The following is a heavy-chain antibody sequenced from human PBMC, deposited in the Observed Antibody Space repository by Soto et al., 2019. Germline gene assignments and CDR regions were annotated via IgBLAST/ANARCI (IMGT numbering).Heavy chain of an antibody. CDR3: ARDGWYYGSGSLDL. CDR2: IKQDGSEK. J-gene: IGHJ4*02. Sequence: EVQLVESGGGLVQPGGSLRLSCAASGFTFSSYWMSWVRQAPGKGLEWVANIKQDGSEKYYVDSVKGRFTISRDNAKNSLYQQMNSLKAEDTDVYYCARDGWYYGSGSLDLWGQGTLVTVSS. CDR1: GFTFSSYW. V-gene: IGHV3-7*01. D-gene: IGHD3-10*01.